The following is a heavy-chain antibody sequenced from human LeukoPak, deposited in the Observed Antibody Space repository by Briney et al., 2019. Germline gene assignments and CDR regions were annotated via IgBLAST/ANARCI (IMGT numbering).Heavy chain of an antibody. V-gene: IGHV1-18*01. CDR2: ISAYNGNT. D-gene: IGHD6-19*01. J-gene: IGHJ4*02. Sequence: ASVTVSCTASGYTFTIYGISWVRQAPGQGLEWMGWISAYNGNTNYAQKLQGRVTMTTDTSTSTAYMELRSLRSDDTAVYYCAGSSSYSSGWYMIDYWGQGTLVTVSS. CDR1: GYTFTIYG. CDR3: AGSSSYSSGWYMIDY.